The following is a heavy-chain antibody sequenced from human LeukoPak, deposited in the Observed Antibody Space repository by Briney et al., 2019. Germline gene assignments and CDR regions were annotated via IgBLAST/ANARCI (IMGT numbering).Heavy chain of an antibody. V-gene: IGHV3-23*01. J-gene: IGHJ3*02. CDR3: ANKPHAFDI. CDR2: ISGSGGST. CDR1: GFTFSSYA. Sequence: GGSLRLSCAASGFTFSSYATSWVRQAPGKGLEWVSTISGSGGSTYYADSVKGRFTISRDSSRNTLYLQMNSLRAEDTAVYYCANKPHAFDIWGQGTMVTVSS.